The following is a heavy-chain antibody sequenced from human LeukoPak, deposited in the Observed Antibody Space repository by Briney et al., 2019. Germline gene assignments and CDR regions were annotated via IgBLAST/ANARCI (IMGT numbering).Heavy chain of an antibody. CDR1: GFTFSSYA. V-gene: IGHV3-23*01. Sequence: GGSLRLSCAASGFTFSSYAMSWVPEAPGKGLEWVSAVSGSGASTYYADSVKGRFTISRDNSRNPLYLQMDSLSAEDTAVYYCAKCIREGRGVDFDYWGQGTLVTVSS. CDR3: AKCIREGRGVDFDY. J-gene: IGHJ4*02. CDR2: VSGSGAST. D-gene: IGHD2-8*01.